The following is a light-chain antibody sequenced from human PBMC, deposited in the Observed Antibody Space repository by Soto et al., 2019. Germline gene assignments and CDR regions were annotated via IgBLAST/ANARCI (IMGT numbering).Light chain of an antibody. CDR2: DAS. CDR1: QGIGDT. CDR3: QQRNNWPRTWT. V-gene: IGKV3-11*01. Sequence: EVVLTQSPATLSVSPGEGVTLSCRASQGIGDTLAWYQHKPGQTPRLLIYDASNRAAGIPARFSGSGSGTDFTLTISSLEPEDVAFYYCQQRNNWPRTWTFGQGTKVDIK. J-gene: IGKJ1*01.